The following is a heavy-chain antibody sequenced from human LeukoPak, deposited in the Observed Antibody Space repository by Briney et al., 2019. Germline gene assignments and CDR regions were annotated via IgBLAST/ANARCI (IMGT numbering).Heavy chain of an antibody. Sequence: SETLSLTCAVYGGSFSGYYWSWIRQPAGKGLEWIGRIYTSGSTNYSPSLKSRVTISVDTSKNQFSLKLSSVTAADTAVYYCAREIGGYSYGYVPREVSYYFDYWGQGTLVTVSS. V-gene: IGHV4-4*07. D-gene: IGHD5-18*01. J-gene: IGHJ4*02. CDR2: IYTSGST. CDR3: AREIGGYSYGYVPREVSYYFDY. CDR1: GGSFSGYY.